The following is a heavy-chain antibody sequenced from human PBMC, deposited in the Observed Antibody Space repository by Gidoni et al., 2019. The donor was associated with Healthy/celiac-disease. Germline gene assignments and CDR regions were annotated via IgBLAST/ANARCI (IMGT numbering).Heavy chain of an antibody. CDR3: ARYSDSSGYYYGDYDY. CDR2: IYTSGST. J-gene: IGHJ4*02. Sequence: QVQLQESGPGLVKPSQTLSLTCTVSGCSISSGSYYWSWIRQPAGKGLEWIGRIYTSGSTNYNPSLKSRVTISVDTSKNQFSLKLSSVTAADTAVYYCARYSDSSGYYYGDYDYWGQGTLVTVSS. D-gene: IGHD3-22*01. V-gene: IGHV4-61*02. CDR1: GCSISSGSYY.